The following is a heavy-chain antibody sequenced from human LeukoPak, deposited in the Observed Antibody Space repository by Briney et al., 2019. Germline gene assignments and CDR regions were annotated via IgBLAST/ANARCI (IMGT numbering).Heavy chain of an antibody. J-gene: IGHJ4*02. V-gene: IGHV3-21*01. CDR1: GFTFSSYS. D-gene: IGHD2-15*01. Sequence: GGSLRLSCAASGFTFSSYSMNWVRQAPGKGLEWVSSISSSSSYIYYAASVKGRFTISRVNAKNSLYLQMNSLRAEDTAVYYCASISLGYCSGGSCYFFWGQGTLVTVSS. CDR3: ASISLGYCSGGSCYFF. CDR2: ISSSSSYI.